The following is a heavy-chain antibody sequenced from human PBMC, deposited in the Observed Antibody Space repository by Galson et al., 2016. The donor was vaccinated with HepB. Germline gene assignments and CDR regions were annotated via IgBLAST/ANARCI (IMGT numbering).Heavy chain of an antibody. CDR2: IGTAGGT. CDR1: GFTFSSYD. CDR3: ATSVYGDYRFDDWYFDL. D-gene: IGHD4-17*01. J-gene: IGHJ2*01. V-gene: IGHV3-13*04. Sequence: SLRLSCAASGFTFSSYDMHWVRQATGKGLEWVSGIGTAGGTYYPGSAKGRFTISREDAKNSLYLQMNSLRAGDTAVYYCATSVYGDYRFDDWYFDLWGRGTLVTVSS.